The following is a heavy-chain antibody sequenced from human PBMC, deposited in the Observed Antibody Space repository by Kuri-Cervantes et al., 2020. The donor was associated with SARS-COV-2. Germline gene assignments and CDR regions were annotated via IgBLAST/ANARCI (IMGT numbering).Heavy chain of an antibody. V-gene: IGHV3-13*05. CDR1: GFTFSSHD. D-gene: IGHD3-16*01. CDR2: IATAGDP. CDR3: ARVSWGGDGFDI. Sequence: GGSLRLSCVASGFTFSSHDMHCVRQPTGKGLEWVSGIATAGDPYFAASVTGRFTISRENAKNSLYLQMDSLRAGDTAVYYCARVSWGGDGFDIWGQGTMVTVSS. J-gene: IGHJ3*02.